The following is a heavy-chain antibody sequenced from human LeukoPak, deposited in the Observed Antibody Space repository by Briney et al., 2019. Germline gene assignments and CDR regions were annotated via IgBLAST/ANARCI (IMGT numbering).Heavy chain of an antibody. V-gene: IGHV1-69*13. D-gene: IGHD6-19*01. CDR2: IIPIFGTA. Sequence: ASVKVSCKASGGTFSSYAISWVRQAPGQGLEWMGGIIPIFGTANYAQKFQGRVTITADESTSTAYMELSSLRSEDTAVYYCARTSSGWSSWGEYYYYYMDVWGKGTTVTVSS. CDR1: GGTFSSYA. J-gene: IGHJ6*03. CDR3: ARTSSGWSSWGEYYYYYMDV.